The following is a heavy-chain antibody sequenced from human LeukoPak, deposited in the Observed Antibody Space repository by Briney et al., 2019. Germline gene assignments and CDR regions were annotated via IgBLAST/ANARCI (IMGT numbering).Heavy chain of an antibody. CDR1: GGSISSYY. D-gene: IGHD6-6*01. V-gene: IGHV4-59*08. J-gene: IGHJ4*02. CDR2: IYYSGST. Sequence: SETLSLTCTVSGGSISSYYWSWIRQPPGKGLEWIGYIYYSGSTNYNPPLKSRVTISVDTSKNQFSLKLSSVTAADTAVYYCARHVVGYSSSSIFDYWGQGTLVTVSS. CDR3: ARHVVGYSSSSIFDY.